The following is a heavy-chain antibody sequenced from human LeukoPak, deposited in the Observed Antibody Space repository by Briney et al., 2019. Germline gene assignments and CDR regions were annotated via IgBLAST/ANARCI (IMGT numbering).Heavy chain of an antibody. CDR1: GFIFSSYV. V-gene: IGHV3-23*01. CDR3: ATYGMDV. CDR2: ISGSGYST. Sequence: GGSLRLSCAASGFIFSSYVTSWVRRAPGKGLEWVSTISGSGYSTYYADSVKGRFTISRDNSKNTLYLQMNSPRAEDTAVYYCATYGMDVWGQGTTVTVSS. J-gene: IGHJ6*02.